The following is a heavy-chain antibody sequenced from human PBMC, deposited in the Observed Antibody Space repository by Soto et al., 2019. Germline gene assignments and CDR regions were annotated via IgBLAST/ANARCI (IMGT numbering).Heavy chain of an antibody. CDR1: GFPFSGYC. CDR3: ARSRIGGVRYFDP. V-gene: IGHV3-74*01. Sequence: GGSPSLSCACAGFPFSGYCMHWVRAPPRRWLAWVSHISSDGRSTSYADSVKGRFTISRDNTQSTVSLDMNSLTAEDAGVYHCARSRIGGVRYFDPWGQGTLVIVSA. CDR2: ISSDGRST. J-gene: IGHJ5*02. D-gene: IGHD2-8*02.